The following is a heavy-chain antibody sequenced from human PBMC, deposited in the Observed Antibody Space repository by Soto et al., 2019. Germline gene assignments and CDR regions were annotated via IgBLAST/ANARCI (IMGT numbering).Heavy chain of an antibody. CDR3: ARAYGATWYFFGY. CDR1: GFPVNTYH. J-gene: IGHJ4*02. Sequence: GGSHRLSCAASGFPVNTYHVSWVRQAPGKGLEWVAVLFSGGDTKYGDSMKGRVTLSRDNSKNTLYLQMNNLRAEDTAVYYCARAYGATWYFFGYWGQGSMVTVSS. D-gene: IGHD6-13*01. V-gene: IGHV3-66*01. CDR2: LFSGGDT.